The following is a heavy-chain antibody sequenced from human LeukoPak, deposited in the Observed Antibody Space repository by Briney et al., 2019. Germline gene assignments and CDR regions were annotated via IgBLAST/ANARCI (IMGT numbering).Heavy chain of an antibody. CDR1: GFTFSSYS. Sequence: PGGSLRLSCAASGFTFSSYSMNWVRQAPGKGLEWVSSISSSSSYIYYADSVKGRFTISRDNAKNSLYLQMNSLRAEDTAVYYCARDPGGSSWLVDYWGQGTLVTVSS. V-gene: IGHV3-21*01. CDR2: ISSSSSYI. J-gene: IGHJ4*02. CDR3: ARDPGGSSWLVDY. D-gene: IGHD6-13*01.